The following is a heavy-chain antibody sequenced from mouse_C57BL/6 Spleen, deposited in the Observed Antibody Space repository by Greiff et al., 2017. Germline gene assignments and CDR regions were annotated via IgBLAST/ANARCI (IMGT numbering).Heavy chain of an antibody. CDR3: AREGRRYFDY. CDR1: GYTFTSYW. V-gene: IGHV1-55*01. J-gene: IGHJ2*01. CDR2: IYPGSGST. D-gene: IGHD3-3*01. Sequence: QVQLQQSGAELVKPGASVKMSCKASGYTFTSYWITWVKQRPGQGLEWIGDIYPGSGSTNYNEKFKSKATLTVDTSSSSAYMQLSSLTSEDSAVYYCAREGRRYFDYWGQGTTLTVSS.